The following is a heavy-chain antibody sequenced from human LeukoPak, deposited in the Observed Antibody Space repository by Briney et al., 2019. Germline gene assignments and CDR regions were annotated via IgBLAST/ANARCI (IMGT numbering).Heavy chain of an antibody. CDR2: IYPGDSDT. V-gene: IGHV5-51*01. Sequence: GESLKISCKGSGYSFTSYWIGWVRQMPGKGLEWIGIIYPGDSDTRYSPSYQGQVTISADKSISTAYLQWSSLKASDTAMYYCPRPGLALAGYYYMDVWGKGTTVTVSS. J-gene: IGHJ6*03. CDR1: GYSFTSYW. CDR3: PRPGLALAGYYYMDV. D-gene: IGHD6-19*01.